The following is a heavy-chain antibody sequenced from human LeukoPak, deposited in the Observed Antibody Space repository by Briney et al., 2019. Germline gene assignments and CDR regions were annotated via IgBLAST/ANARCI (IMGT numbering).Heavy chain of an antibody. V-gene: IGHV4-34*01. CDR3: ARGSGIQLWFYFDY. Sequence: SETLSLTCAVYGGSFSGYYWSWIRQPPGKGLEWIGEINHSGSTNYNPSLKSRVTISVGTSKNQFSLKLSSVTAADTAVYYCARGSGIQLWFYFDYWGQGTLVTVSS. D-gene: IGHD5-18*01. CDR1: GGSFSGYY. CDR2: INHSGST. J-gene: IGHJ4*02.